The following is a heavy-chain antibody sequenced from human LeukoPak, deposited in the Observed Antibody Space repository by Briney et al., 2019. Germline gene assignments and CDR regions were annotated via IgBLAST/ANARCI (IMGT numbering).Heavy chain of an antibody. CDR2: MNPDSGNT. CDR3: ARGREVVVAATLPYDY. V-gene: IGHV1-8*03. J-gene: IGHJ4*02. CDR1: GYTFTSYG. D-gene: IGHD2-15*01. Sequence: ASVKVSCKASGYTFTSYGISWVRQAPGQGLEWMGWMNPDSGNTGYAQKFQGRVTITRNTSISTTYMELSSLRSEDTAMYYCARGREVVVAATLPYDYWGQGTLVTVSS.